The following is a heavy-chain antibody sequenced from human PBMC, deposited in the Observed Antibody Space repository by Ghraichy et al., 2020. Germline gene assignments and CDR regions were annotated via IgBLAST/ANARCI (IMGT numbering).Heavy chain of an antibody. CDR3: ATGLGHYYDS. CDR2: ITGDGSNT. J-gene: IGHJ4*02. D-gene: IGHD3-16*01. Sequence: ESLNISCAASGSTFGIYWMHWVRQAPGKGLVWVSRITGDGSNTIYADSMKGRFTISRDNAKNMLYLQMNSLRADDTAVYYCATGLGHYYDSWGQGTLVTVSS. V-gene: IGHV3-74*01. CDR1: GSTFGIYW.